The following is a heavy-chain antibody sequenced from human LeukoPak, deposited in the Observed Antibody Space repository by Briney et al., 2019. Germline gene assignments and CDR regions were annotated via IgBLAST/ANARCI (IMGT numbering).Heavy chain of an antibody. CDR3: ARGRSYGDYALFAY. Sequence: ASVKVSCKASGYTFTGYYMHWVRQAPGQGLEWMGWINPNSGGTNYAQKFQGRVTMTRDTSISTAYMELSSLRSEDTAVYYCARGRSYGDYALFAYWGQGTLVTVSS. J-gene: IGHJ4*02. CDR1: GYTFTGYY. V-gene: IGHV1-2*02. D-gene: IGHD4-17*01. CDR2: INPNSGGT.